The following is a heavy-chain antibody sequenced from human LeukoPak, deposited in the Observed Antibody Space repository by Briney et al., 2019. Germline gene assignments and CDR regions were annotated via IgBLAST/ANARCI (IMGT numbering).Heavy chain of an antibody. CDR3: AGVGYSSSWYGFFDY. Sequence: GGSLRLSCAASGFTVSSNYMSWVRQAPGKGLEWVSVIYSGGSTYYADSVKGRFTISRHNSKNTLYLQMNSLRAEDTAVYYCAGVGYSSSWYGFFDYWGQGTLVTVSS. CDR1: GFTVSSNY. V-gene: IGHV3-53*04. J-gene: IGHJ4*02. CDR2: IYSGGST. D-gene: IGHD6-13*01.